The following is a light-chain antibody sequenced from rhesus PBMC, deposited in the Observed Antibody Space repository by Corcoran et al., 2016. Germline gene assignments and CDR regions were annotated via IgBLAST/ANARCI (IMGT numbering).Light chain of an antibody. J-gene: IGKJ1*01. V-gene: IGKV1S11*01. CDR1: QSISSW. CDR3: QQHNSYPRT. Sequence: DIQMTQSPSSLSASVGDTVTITCRASQSISSWLAWYQQKQGKAPKLLIYYASNLESGVPSRFSGIGSGNDFTLTISGLQPEDFAIYYCQQHNSYPRTFGQGTKVEIK. CDR2: YAS.